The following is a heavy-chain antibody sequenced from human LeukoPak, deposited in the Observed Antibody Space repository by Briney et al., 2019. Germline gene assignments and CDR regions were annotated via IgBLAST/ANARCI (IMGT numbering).Heavy chain of an antibody. CDR1: GGSISSYY. Sequence: SETLSLTCTVSGGSISSYYWSWIRQPPGKGLEWIGYVYYSGSTNYNPSLKSRVTISVDTSKNQFSLKLSSVTAADTAVYYCAGVAAAGTGWFDPWGQGTLVTVSS. CDR3: AGVAAAGTGWFDP. J-gene: IGHJ5*02. CDR2: VYYSGST. V-gene: IGHV4-59*01. D-gene: IGHD6-13*01.